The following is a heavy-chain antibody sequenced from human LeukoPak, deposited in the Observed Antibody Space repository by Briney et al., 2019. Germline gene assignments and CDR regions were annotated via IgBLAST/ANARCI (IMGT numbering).Heavy chain of an antibody. CDR1: GITLSNYG. V-gene: IGHV3-23*01. J-gene: IGHJ4*02. CDR2: LSGSGGST. D-gene: IGHD3-22*01. Sequence: GGSLRLSCAVSGITLSNYGMTWVRQAPGKGLEWVAGLSGSGGSTSYADSVKGRFAISRDNAKNTLYLQMNSLRAEDTAVYFCAKRGVVIRVILVGFHKEAYYFDSWGQGVLVTVSS. CDR3: AKRGVVIRVILVGFHKEAYYFDS.